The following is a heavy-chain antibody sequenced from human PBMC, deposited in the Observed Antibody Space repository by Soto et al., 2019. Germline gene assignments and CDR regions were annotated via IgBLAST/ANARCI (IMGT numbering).Heavy chain of an antibody. J-gene: IGHJ5*02. D-gene: IGHD6-13*01. V-gene: IGHV3-30-3*01. CDR2: ISYDGSNK. Sequence: GGSLRLSCAASGFTFSSYAMHWVRQAPGKGLEWVAVISYDGSNKYYADSVKGRFTISRDNAKNSLYLQMNSLRAEDTAVYYCARHPERIAQIGWFDPWGQGTLVTVSS. CDR1: GFTFSSYA. CDR3: ARHPERIAQIGWFDP.